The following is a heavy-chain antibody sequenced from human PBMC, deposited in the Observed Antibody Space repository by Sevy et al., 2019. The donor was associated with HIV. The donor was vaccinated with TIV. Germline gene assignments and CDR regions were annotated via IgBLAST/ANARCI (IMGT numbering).Heavy chain of an antibody. CDR3: AKDRSYGGNSFDF. CDR2: ISWNSGNI. CDR1: GFTFDDYA. Sequence: SLRLSCAASGFTFDDYAMHWVRQAPGKGLEWVSGISWNSGNIGYADSVKGRFAISRDNGKNTLYLQMNSLRAEDTALYYCAKDRSYGGNSFDFWGQGTLVTVSS. J-gene: IGHJ4*02. D-gene: IGHD4-17*01. V-gene: IGHV3-9*01.